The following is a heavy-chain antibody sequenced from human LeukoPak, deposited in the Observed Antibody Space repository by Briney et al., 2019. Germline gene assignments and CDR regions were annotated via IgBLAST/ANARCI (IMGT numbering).Heavy chain of an antibody. CDR1: GFTFSSYS. D-gene: IGHD3-16*01. V-gene: IGHV3-21*01. CDR3: ARDAARGGYYYYYMDV. CDR2: ISSSSSYI. Sequence: GGSLRLSCAASGFTFSSYSMNWVRQAPGKGLEWVSSISSSSSYIYYADSVKGRFTISRDNAKNSLYLQMNSLRAEDTAVYYCARDAARGGYYYYYMDVWGKGTTVTASS. J-gene: IGHJ6*03.